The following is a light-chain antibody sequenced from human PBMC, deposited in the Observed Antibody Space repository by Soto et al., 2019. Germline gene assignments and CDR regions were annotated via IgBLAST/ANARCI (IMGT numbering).Light chain of an antibody. V-gene: IGLV3-9*01. Sequence: SYELTQPLSVSVALGQTARITCGGNNIGIKYVHWYRQKPGQAPVLVIHRDSNRPSGIPERFSGSNSGNTATLTISRAQAGDEADYFCQVWDTSTVVFGGGTKLTVL. J-gene: IGLJ2*01. CDR2: RDS. CDR3: QVWDTSTVV. CDR1: NIGIKY.